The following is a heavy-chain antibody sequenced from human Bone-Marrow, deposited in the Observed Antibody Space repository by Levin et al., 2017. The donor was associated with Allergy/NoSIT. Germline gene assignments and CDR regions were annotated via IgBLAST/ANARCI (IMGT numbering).Heavy chain of an antibody. J-gene: IGHJ6*02. CDR1: GFTFSSYG. Sequence: GGSLRLSCAASGFTFSSYGMHWVRQAPGKGLEWVAVLFYDGSNKYYADSVKGRFTISRDNSKNTLFLQMNSLRVEDTAVYYCARDFMQQPQAAATYYYYGMDVWGQGTTVTVSS. D-gene: IGHD6-13*01. CDR3: ARDFMQQPQAAATYYYYGMDV. CDR2: LFYDGSNK. V-gene: IGHV3-33*01.